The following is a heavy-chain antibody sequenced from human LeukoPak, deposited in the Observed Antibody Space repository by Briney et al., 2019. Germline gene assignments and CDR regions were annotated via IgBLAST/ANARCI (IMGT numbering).Heavy chain of an antibody. D-gene: IGHD2-2*01. J-gene: IGHJ4*02. CDR1: DVSLTNYY. CDR2: ISHGGIT. V-gene: IGHV4-34*01. Sequence: SETLSLTCGVYDVSLTNYYCHWIRQAPGKGLEWIGEISHGGITKHNPSLKSRVTMSQDTSKRQFSLKMNSMTAADTGVYYCGIFMDVVPGSMSWGLGTLVTVSS. CDR3: GIFMDVVPGSMS.